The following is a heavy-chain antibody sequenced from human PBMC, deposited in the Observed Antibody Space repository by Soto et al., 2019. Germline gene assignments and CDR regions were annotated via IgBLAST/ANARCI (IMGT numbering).Heavy chain of an antibody. D-gene: IGHD2-2*01. J-gene: IGHJ4*02. CDR3: ARDHAKNQLLLAGYYFDY. Sequence: GGSLRLSCAASGFTFSSYGMHWARQAPGKGLEWVAVIWYDGSNKYYADSVKGRFTISRDNSKNTLYLQMNSLRAEDTAVYYCARDHAKNQLLLAGYYFDYWGQGTLVTVSS. CDR2: IWYDGSNK. CDR1: GFTFSSYG. V-gene: IGHV3-33*01.